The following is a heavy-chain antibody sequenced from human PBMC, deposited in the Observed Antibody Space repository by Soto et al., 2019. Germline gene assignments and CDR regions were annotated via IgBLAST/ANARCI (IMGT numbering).Heavy chain of an antibody. CDR3: AKDAKILDWLPTSDYFGL. Sequence: EVQVLESGGGLAQPGRSLRLSCAVSGLSFSSYAMTWVRQSPGKGLEWVSSSSRSGNSTYIADSVRGRFTISRDNSKNTLYLQMNRLRAEDTAVYYCAKDAKILDWLPTSDYFGLWGQGTLGTGSS. CDR1: GLSFSSYA. J-gene: IGHJ4*02. D-gene: IGHD3-9*01. CDR2: SSRSGNST. V-gene: IGHV3-23*01.